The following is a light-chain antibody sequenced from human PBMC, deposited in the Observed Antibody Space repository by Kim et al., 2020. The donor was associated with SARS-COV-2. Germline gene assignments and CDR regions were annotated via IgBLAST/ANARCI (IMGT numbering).Light chain of an antibody. Sequence: SSELTQDPAVSVALGQTVRLTCQGDSLKNYYATWYQQRPGQAPLLVLYGKSKRPSGIPDRFSGSASGNTASLTITGAQAEDEADYYCTSRDSSGDHVVFG. CDR1: SLKNYY. J-gene: IGLJ2*01. V-gene: IGLV3-19*01. CDR2: GKS. CDR3: TSRDSSGDHVV.